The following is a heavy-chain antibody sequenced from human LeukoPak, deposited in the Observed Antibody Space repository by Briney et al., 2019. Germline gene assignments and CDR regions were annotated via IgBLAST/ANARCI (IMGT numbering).Heavy chain of an antibody. CDR2: INPSGGST. J-gene: IGHJ3*02. CDR1: GYTFTSYY. D-gene: IGHD5-18*01. CDR3: ARDGPRGYSYSYNAFDI. Sequence: ASVKVSCKASGYTFTSYYMHWVRQAPGQGLEWMGIINPSGGSTSYAQKFQGRVTMTRDTSTSTVYMELSSLRSEDTAVYYCARDGPRGYSYSYNAFDIWGQGTMVTVSS. V-gene: IGHV1-46*01.